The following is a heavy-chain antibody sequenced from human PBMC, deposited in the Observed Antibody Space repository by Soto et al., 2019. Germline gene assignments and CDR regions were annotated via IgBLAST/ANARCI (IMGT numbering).Heavy chain of an antibody. CDR2: ISSSSSYI. J-gene: IGHJ4*02. D-gene: IGHD3-10*01. Sequence: AGGSLRLSCAASGFTFSSYSMNWVRQAPGKGLEWVSSISSSSSYIYYADSVKGRFTISRDNAKNSLYLQMNSLRAEDTAVYYCARESAPPYGSGSYPFDYWGQGTLVTVSS. CDR3: ARESAPPYGSGSYPFDY. V-gene: IGHV3-21*01. CDR1: GFTFSSYS.